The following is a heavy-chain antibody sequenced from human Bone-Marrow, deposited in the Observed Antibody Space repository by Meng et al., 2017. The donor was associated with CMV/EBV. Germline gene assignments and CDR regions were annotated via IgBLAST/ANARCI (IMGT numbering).Heavy chain of an antibody. CDR2: ISSSSSTI. CDR1: GFTFSSYS. Sequence: GESLKISCAASGFTFSSYSMNWVRQAPGKGPEWVSYISSSSSTIYYADSVKGRFTISRDNAKNSLYLQMNSLRAEDTAVYYCAREYSSSSRRFDYWGQGTLVTVSS. D-gene: IGHD6-6*01. J-gene: IGHJ4*02. CDR3: AREYSSSSRRFDY. V-gene: IGHV3-48*04.